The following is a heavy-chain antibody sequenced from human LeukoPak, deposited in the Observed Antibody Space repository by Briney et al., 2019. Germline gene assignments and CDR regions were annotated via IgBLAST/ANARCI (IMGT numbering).Heavy chain of an antibody. V-gene: IGHV4-59*01. CDR1: GGSISSYY. CDR3: ARAGGTRGSYNWFDP. D-gene: IGHD3-16*01. Sequence: SETLSLTCTVSGGSISSYYWSWIRQPPGKGLEWIGYIYYSGSTNYNPSLKSRVTISVDTSKNQFSLKLSSVTAADTAVHYCARAGGTRGSYNWFDPWGQGTLVTVSS. CDR2: IYYSGST. J-gene: IGHJ5*02.